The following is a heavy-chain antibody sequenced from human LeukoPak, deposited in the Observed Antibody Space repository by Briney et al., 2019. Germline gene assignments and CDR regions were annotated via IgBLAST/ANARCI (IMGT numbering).Heavy chain of an antibody. Sequence: SETLSLTCTVSGYSITSGYYWGWIRQPPGKGLEWIGSIYHSGSTYYNASLKSRVTISLDTSKNQFSLKLSSVTAADTAVYYCARGRGGNSGDNWGQGTLVTVSS. CDR3: ARGRGGNSGDN. CDR2: IYHSGST. J-gene: IGHJ4*02. CDR1: GYSITSGYY. D-gene: IGHD4-23*01. V-gene: IGHV4-38-2*02.